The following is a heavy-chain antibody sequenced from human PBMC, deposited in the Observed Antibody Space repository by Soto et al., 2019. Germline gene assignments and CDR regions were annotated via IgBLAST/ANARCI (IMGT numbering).Heavy chain of an antibody. Sequence: SLRLSCSASRCTVADYAMIWVRQAPGQGLEWVSGISRNSGSTSHADSVKGRFTISRDNAKNSLHLQMNSLRAEDTALDYCAKDIRAYSSSPEYYYCSGMDVWGQGTTVTVAS. J-gene: IGHJ6*02. CDR2: ISRNSGST. CDR1: RCTVADYA. D-gene: IGHD6-6*01. CDR3: AKDIRAYSSSPEYYYCSGMDV. V-gene: IGHV3-9*01.